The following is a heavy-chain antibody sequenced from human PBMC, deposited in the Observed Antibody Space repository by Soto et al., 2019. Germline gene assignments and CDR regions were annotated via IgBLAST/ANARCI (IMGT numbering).Heavy chain of an antibody. V-gene: IGHV3-74*01. CDR1: GFTFSGCW. Sequence: EVQLVESGGGLVQPGGSLRLSCVASGFTFSGCWMHWVRQAPGKGLVWVSSISNDGSSTSYADPVKGRFTISRDNAKNTLYLQMNSLRAEDTAVSYCARLPNKSPQNWGQGTLVIVSP. CDR2: ISNDGSST. CDR3: ARLPNKSPQN. J-gene: IGHJ1*01.